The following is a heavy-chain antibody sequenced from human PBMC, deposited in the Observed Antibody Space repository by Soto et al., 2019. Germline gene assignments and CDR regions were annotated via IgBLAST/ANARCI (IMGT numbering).Heavy chain of an antibody. CDR2: FDPEDGET. CDR1: GYTLTELS. Sequence: ASVKVSCKVSGYTLTELSMHWVRQAPGKGLEWMGGFDPEDGETSYAQKFQGRVTMTENTSISTAYMELSSLRSEDTAVYYCARGSTDFDYWGQGTLVTVSS. CDR3: ARGSTDFDY. V-gene: IGHV1-24*01. D-gene: IGHD4-17*01. J-gene: IGHJ4*02.